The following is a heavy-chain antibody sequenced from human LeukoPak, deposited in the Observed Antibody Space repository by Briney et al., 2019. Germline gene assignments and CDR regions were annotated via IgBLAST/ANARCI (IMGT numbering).Heavy chain of an antibody. V-gene: IGHV3-33*06. J-gene: IGHJ6*02. CDR3: AKIIAVREYYWYGMDV. Sequence: TGGSLRLSCAASGFTFSSYGMHWVRQAPGKGLEWVAVIWYDGSNKYYADSVKGRFTISRDNSKNTLYLQMHSLRTEDTAVYYCAKIIAVREYYWYGMDVWGQGTTVTVSS. CDR1: GFTFSSYG. CDR2: IWYDGSNK. D-gene: IGHD3-10*01.